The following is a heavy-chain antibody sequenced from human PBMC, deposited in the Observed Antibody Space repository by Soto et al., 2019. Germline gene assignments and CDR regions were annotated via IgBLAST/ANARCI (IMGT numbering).Heavy chain of an antibody. V-gene: IGHV1-8*01. CDR2: MNPNSGNT. CDR1: GYTFTSYD. J-gene: IGHJ6*03. CDR3: AREYNWNDPYYYYYMDV. D-gene: IGHD1-1*01. Sequence: GASVKVSCKASGYTFTSYDINWVRQATGQGLEWMGWMNPNSGNTGYAQKFQGRVTMTRNTSISTAYMALSSLRSEDTAVYYCAREYNWNDPYYYYYMDVWGKGTTVTVSS.